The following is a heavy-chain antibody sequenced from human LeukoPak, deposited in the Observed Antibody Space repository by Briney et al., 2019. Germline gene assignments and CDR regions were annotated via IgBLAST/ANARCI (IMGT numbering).Heavy chain of an antibody. J-gene: IGHJ4*02. CDR1: GFTFSSYW. Sequence: GGSLRLSCAASGFTFSSYWMSWVRQAPGKGLEWVANIKQDGSEKYYVDSVKGRFTISRDNAKNSLYLQMNSLRAEDTAVYYCTRDRAQYCSGSSHYWSQATLVTVSS. V-gene: IGHV3-7*05. CDR3: TRDRAQYCSGSSHY. D-gene: IGHD2-15*01. CDR2: IKQDGSEK.